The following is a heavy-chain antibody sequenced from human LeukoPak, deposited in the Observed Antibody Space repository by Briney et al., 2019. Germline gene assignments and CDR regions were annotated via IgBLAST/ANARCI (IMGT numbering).Heavy chain of an antibody. J-gene: IGHJ3*02. CDR3: AREQASFGMVNTFDI. Sequence: SETLSLTCAVSGGSISSHYWSWFRQPGGEKLEWIGRFYSGKDTYYNPSLTSRVTMSVDTHKNHLSLNLSSVTAADTAVYYCAREQASFGMVNTFDIWGQGALVTVSS. CDR2: FYSGKDT. D-gene: IGHD3-3*01. V-gene: IGHV4-4*07. CDR1: GGSISSHY.